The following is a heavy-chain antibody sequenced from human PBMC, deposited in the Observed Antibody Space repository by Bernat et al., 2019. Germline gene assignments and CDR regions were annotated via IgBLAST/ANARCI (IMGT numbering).Heavy chain of an antibody. J-gene: IGHJ4*02. Sequence: EVQLLESGGGLVQPGGSLRLSCAASGFTFSSYVMSWVRQAPGKGLEWVSAISGSGGSTYYADSVKGRFTISRDNSKNTLYLQMNSLRAEDTAVYYCAKDIGSGSYYTQAFDYWGQGTLVTVSS. V-gene: IGHV3-23*01. D-gene: IGHD3-10*01. CDR1: GFTFSSYV. CDR3: AKDIGSGSYYTQAFDY. CDR2: ISGSGGST.